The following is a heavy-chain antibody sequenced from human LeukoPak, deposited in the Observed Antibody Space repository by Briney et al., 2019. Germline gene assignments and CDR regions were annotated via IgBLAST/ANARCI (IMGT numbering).Heavy chain of an antibody. D-gene: IGHD6-19*01. Sequence: SETLSLTCTVSGVSTTNGIYYWAWIRQSPGKGLEWIGSVHNVGSTYYNLSLRSRVTMSIDTSKNQFSLRLNSVTAADTAVYYCPRHAEYNSGWHFYLDHWGQGILVTVSS. V-gene: IGHV4-39*01. CDR2: VHNVGST. CDR1: GVSTTNGIYY. CDR3: PRHAEYNSGWHFYLDH. J-gene: IGHJ4*02.